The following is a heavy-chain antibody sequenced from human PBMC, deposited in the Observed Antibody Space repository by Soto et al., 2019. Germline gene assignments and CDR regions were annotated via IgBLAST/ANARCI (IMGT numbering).Heavy chain of an antibody. CDR1: GXXXXXXX. J-gene: IGHJ4*02. D-gene: IGHD1-20*01. V-gene: IGHV3-7*03. CDR3: ARNLRPMYNWNFGY. CDR2: IKQDGSEK. Sequence: EVQLVESGGGXXXXXXXXXXXCAAXGXXXXXXXXXWVRQAXXKXXXGVANIKQDGSEKYYVDSVKGRFTISRDNAKNSLYLQMNSLRAEDTAVYYCARNLRPMYNWNFGYWGQGTLVTVSS.